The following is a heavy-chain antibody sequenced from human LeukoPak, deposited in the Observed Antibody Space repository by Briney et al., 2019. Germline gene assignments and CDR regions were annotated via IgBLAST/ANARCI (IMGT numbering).Heavy chain of an antibody. J-gene: IGHJ6*02. CDR3: AKDMVEGRWLRSPYYYYGMDV. Sequence: GGSLRLSCAASGFTFDDYTMHWVRQAPGKGLEWVSLISWDGGSTYYADSVKGRFTISRDNSKNSLYLQMNSLRTEDTALYYCAKDMVEGRWLRSPYYYYGMDVWGQGTTVTVSS. CDR2: ISWDGGST. V-gene: IGHV3-43*01. D-gene: IGHD5-12*01. CDR1: GFTFDDYT.